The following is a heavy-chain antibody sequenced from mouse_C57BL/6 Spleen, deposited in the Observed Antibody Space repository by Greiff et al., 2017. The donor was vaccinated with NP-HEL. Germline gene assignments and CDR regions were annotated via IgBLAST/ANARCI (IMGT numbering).Heavy chain of an antibody. CDR3: ARYAPDYYGSSPYYAMDY. J-gene: IGHJ4*01. V-gene: IGHV1-55*01. D-gene: IGHD1-1*01. CDR1: GYTFTSYW. Sequence: QVQLQQPGAELVKPGASVKMSCKASGYTFTSYWITWVKQRPGQGLEWIGDIYPGSGSTNYNEKFKSKATLTVDTSSSTAYMQLSSLTSEDSAVYYCARYAPDYYGSSPYYAMDYWGQGTSVTVSS. CDR2: IYPGSGST.